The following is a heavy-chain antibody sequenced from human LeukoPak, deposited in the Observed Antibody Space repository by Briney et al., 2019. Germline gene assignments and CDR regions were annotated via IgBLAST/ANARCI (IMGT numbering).Heavy chain of an antibody. V-gene: IGHV1-2*06. CDR2: INPNSGGT. CDR3: ARDFPQRYYYGSGSLSGY. J-gene: IGHJ4*02. D-gene: IGHD3-10*01. CDR1: GGTFSSYA. Sequence: GSSVKVSCKASGGTFSSYAISWVRQAPGQGLEWMGRINPNSGGTNYAQKFQGRVTMTRDTSISTAYMELSRLRSDDTAVYYCARDFPQRYYYGSGSLSGYWGQGTLVTVSS.